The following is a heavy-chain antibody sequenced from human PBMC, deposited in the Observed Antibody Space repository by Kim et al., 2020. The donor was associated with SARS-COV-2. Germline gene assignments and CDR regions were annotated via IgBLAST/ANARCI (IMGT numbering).Heavy chain of an antibody. J-gene: IGHJ6*02. CDR3: AKDRYCSSTSCYMGPYGMDV. D-gene: IGHD2-2*02. Sequence: RFTISRDKSKNTLYLQMNSLRAEDTAVYYCAKDRYCSSTSCYMGPYGMDVWGQGTTVTVSS. V-gene: IGHV3-23*01.